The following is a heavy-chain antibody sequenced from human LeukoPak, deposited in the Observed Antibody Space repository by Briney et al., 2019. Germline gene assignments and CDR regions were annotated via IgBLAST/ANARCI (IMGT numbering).Heavy chain of an antibody. J-gene: IGHJ5*02. CDR1: GFTFSSYA. D-gene: IGHD2-2*01. CDR2: ISGSGSNT. Sequence: TGGSLRLSRAASGFTFSSYAMTWVRQAPGKGLEWASAISGSGSNTYYADSVKGRFTISRDNSKNTLYLQMNSLRAEDTAVYYCAKAPTSTSLNWFDPWGQGTLVTVSS. CDR3: AKAPTSTSLNWFDP. V-gene: IGHV3-23*01.